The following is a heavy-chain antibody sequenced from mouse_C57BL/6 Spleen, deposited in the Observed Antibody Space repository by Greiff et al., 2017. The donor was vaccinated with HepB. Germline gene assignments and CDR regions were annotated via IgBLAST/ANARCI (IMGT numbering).Heavy chain of an antibody. CDR3: ARRGFYYGSSYESYFDY. V-gene: IGHV1-52*01. Sequence: QVQLQQPGAELVRPGSSVKLSCKASGYTFTSYWMHWVKQRPIQGLEWIGNIDPSDSETHYNQKFKDKATLTVDKSSSTAYMQLSSLTSEDSAVYYCARRGFYYGSSYESYFDYWGQGTTLTVSS. D-gene: IGHD1-1*01. CDR2: IDPSDSET. J-gene: IGHJ2*01. CDR1: GYTFTSYW.